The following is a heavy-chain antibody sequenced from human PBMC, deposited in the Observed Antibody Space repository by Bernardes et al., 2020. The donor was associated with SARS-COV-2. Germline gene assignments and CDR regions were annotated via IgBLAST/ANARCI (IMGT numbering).Heavy chain of an antibody. Sequence: GGSLRLSCAASGFTFSNYDMHWVRQATGKGLEWVSAIGTAGDPYYPGSVKGRFSISRENAKNSLYLQMNSLKTEDTAVYYCTTEILPSSGGTRDYWGQGTLVTVSS. D-gene: IGHD1-1*01. CDR2: IGTAGDP. V-gene: IGHV3-13*05. CDR1: GFTFSNYD. J-gene: IGHJ4*02. CDR3: TTEILPSSGGTRDY.